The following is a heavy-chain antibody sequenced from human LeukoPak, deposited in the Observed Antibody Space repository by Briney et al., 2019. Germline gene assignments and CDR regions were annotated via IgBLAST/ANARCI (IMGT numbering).Heavy chain of an antibody. D-gene: IGHD7-27*01. CDR1: GFTFSSYS. CDR3: ARDRNWGGPYYFDY. V-gene: IGHV3-48*04. Sequence: GGSLRLSCAASGFTFSSYSMNWVRQAPGKGLEWVSYISSSSSTIYYADSVKGRFTISRDNAKNSLYLQMNSLRAEDTAVYYCARDRNWGGPYYFDYWGQGTLVTVSS. CDR2: ISSSSSTI. J-gene: IGHJ4*02.